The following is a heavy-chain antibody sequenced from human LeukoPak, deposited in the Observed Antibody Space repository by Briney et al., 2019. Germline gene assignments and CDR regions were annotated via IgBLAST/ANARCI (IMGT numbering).Heavy chain of an antibody. CDR3: AKAGDYGGVYCFDY. V-gene: IGHV3-23*01. CDR1: GFTFSSYA. D-gene: IGHD4-23*01. CDR2: ISGSGDST. J-gene: IGHJ4*02. Sequence: GGSLRLSCAASGFTFSSYAMSWVRQAPGKGLDWVSAISGSGDSTYYADSVKGRFTISRDSSKNTLYLQMNSLRAEDTAVYYCAKAGDYGGVYCFDYWGQGTLVAVSS.